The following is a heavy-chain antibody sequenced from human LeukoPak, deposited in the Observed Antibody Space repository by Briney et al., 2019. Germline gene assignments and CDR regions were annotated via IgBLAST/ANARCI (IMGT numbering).Heavy chain of an antibody. V-gene: IGHV3-33*01. D-gene: IGHD4-17*01. CDR3: ARDPSTYGDEGLDY. CDR1: GFTFSSYG. J-gene: IGHJ4*02. Sequence: PGGSLRLSCAASGFTFSSYGMHWVRQAPDKGLEWVAVIWYDGSNKYYADSVKGRFTISRDNSKNTLYLQMNSLRAEDTAVFYCARDPSTYGDEGLDYWGQGTLVTVSS. CDR2: IWYDGSNK.